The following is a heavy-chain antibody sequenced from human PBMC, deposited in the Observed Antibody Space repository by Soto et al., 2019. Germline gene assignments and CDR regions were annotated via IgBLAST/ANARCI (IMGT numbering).Heavy chain of an antibody. CDR2: ISSSSSTI. V-gene: IGHV3-48*01. J-gene: IGHJ3*02. CDR3: ARAYRDIVVVPAPLDPLDI. CDR1: GFTFSSYS. Sequence: PGGSLRLSCAASGFTFSSYSMNWVRQAPGKGLEWVSYISSSSSTIYYADSVKGRFTISRDNAKNSLYLQMNSLRAEDTAVYYCARAYRDIVVVPAPLDPLDIWGQGTMVTVSS. D-gene: IGHD2-2*01.